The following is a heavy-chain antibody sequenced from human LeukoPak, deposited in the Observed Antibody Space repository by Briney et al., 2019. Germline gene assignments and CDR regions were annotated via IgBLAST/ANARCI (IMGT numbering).Heavy chain of an antibody. CDR1: GFTFSRYS. D-gene: IGHD3-3*01. V-gene: IGHV3-21*01. Sequence: GGSLRLSCAASGFTFSRYSMNWVRQAPGKGLEWVSSISDSSSYIYYADSVKGRFTISRDNAENSLYLQMNSLRAEDTAVYYCASGLFGSGYGDYWGQGTLVTVPS. J-gene: IGHJ4*02. CDR3: ASGLFGSGYGDY. CDR2: ISDSSSYI.